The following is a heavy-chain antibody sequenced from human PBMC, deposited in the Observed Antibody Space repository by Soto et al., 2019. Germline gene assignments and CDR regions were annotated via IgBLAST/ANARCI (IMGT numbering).Heavy chain of an antibody. CDR3: ARRGSVVVPAAMFRYNWFDP. CDR1: GGSISSSSYY. CDR2: IYYSGST. Sequence: LSLTCTVSGGSISSSSYYWGWIRQPPGKGLEWIGSIYYSGSTYYNPSLKSRVTISVDTSKNQFSLKLSSVTAADTAVYYCARRGSVVVPAAMFRYNWFDPWGQGTLVTVSS. J-gene: IGHJ5*02. D-gene: IGHD2-2*01. V-gene: IGHV4-39*01.